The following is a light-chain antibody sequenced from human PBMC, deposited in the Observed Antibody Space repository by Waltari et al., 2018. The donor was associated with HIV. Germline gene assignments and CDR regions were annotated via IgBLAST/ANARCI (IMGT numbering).Light chain of an antibody. CDR2: AAS. J-gene: IGKJ2*01. CDR1: QSISFN. CDR3: QQYNDWPLT. Sequence: SVSPGERAPLSCRASQSISFNLAWYQKKPGQAPRLLIYAASARATGIPARFSGSGSGTEFTLTISSLQSEDFAVYYCQQYNDWPLTFGQGTKLEIK. V-gene: IGKV3-15*01.